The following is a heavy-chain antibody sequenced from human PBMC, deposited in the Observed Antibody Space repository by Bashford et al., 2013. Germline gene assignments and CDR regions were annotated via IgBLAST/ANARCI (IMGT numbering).Heavy chain of an antibody. V-gene: IGHV1-69*05. Sequence: SVKVSCKASGGTFSSYAISWVRQAPGQGLEWMGGIIPIFGTANYAQKFQGRFTISRDSAKSTLYLQINSLRDEDTAVYYCGRGTFLYGYDYWGHGTLVTVSS. CDR1: GGTFSSYA. CDR2: IIPIFGTA. CDR3: GRGTFLYGYDY. D-gene: IGHD5-24*01. J-gene: IGHJ4*01.